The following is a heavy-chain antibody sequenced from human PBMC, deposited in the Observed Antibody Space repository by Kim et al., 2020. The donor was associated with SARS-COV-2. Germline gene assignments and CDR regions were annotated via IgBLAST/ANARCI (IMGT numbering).Heavy chain of an antibody. D-gene: IGHD5-12*01. J-gene: IGHJ6*02. CDR3: ARHSGFTVPKVEMATMGYYYCGMDV. CDR1: GYSFTSYW. Sequence: GESLKISCKGSGYSFTSYWIGWVRQMPGKCLEWMGIIYPGDSDTRYIPSFQGQVTISADKTISTAYLQWSSLKASDTAMYYFARHSGFTVPKVEMATMGYYYCGMDVWSQGSTVTVSS. CDR2: IYPGDSDT. V-gene: IGHV5-51*01.